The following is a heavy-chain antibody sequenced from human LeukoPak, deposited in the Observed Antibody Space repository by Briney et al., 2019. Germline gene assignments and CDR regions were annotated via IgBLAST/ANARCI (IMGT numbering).Heavy chain of an antibody. J-gene: IGHJ5*02. D-gene: IGHD3-22*01. CDR1: GYSFSRYG. CDR3: ARDLDYYDSSGSGWFDP. Sequence: VASVKDSCKASGYSFSRYGISWVRQAPGQGLEWMGWICTYNGNTNYAQTFQGRVTMTTDTSTNTAYMELRSMRSDDTAVYYCARDLDYYDSSGSGWFDPWGQGTLVTVSS. CDR2: ICTYNGNT. V-gene: IGHV1-18*01.